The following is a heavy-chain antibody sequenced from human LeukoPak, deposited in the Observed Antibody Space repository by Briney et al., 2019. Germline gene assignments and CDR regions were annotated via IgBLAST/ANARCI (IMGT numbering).Heavy chain of an antibody. D-gene: IGHD6-19*01. CDR1: GFTFSDYS. CDR3: ARGAYSSGWAYFDH. Sequence: GGSLRLSCAASGFTFSDYSMNSVRQAPGKGLEWVSYISFSVNTKYYGDSVKGRFTISRDNAKNSLYLHMDSLRAEDTAVYYCARGAYSSGWAYFDHWGQGALVTVSS. CDR2: ISFSVNTK. J-gene: IGHJ4*02. V-gene: IGHV3-48*04.